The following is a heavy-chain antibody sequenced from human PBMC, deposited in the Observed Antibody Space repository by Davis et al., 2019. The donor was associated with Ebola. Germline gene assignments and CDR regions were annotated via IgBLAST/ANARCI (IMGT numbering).Heavy chain of an antibody. CDR3: AKSGLSFGVVKYHYGMDV. D-gene: IGHD3-3*01. CDR2: ITESGGST. V-gene: IGHV3-23*01. J-gene: IGHJ6*04. Sequence: GGSLRLSCAASGFNFYNYAMSWVRQAPGKGLEWVSAITESGGSTYYADSVRGRFSISRDNSKKTLYLQMNSLRAEDTAVYYCAKSGLSFGVVKYHYGMDVWGKGTTVTVSS. CDR1: GFNFYNYA.